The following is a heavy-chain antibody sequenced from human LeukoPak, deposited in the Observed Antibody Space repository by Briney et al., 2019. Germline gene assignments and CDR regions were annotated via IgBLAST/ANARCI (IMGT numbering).Heavy chain of an antibody. Sequence: PGGSLGLSCAASGLTFSNYNMNWVRQAPGKGLEWVSSISSSSSYIYYADSVEGRFTISRDNAKNSLYLQMNSLRAEDTAIYYCARRILPDATYYYGMDVWGQGTTVTVSS. CDR1: GLTFSNYN. D-gene: IGHD2-2*01. CDR3: ARRILPDATYYYGMDV. V-gene: IGHV3-21*01. J-gene: IGHJ6*02. CDR2: ISSSSSYI.